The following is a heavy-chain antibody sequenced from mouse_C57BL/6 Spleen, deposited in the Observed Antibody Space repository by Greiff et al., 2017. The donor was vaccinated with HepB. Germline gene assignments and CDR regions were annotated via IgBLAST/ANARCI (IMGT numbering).Heavy chain of an antibody. CDR3: ARSGLIYYDYDVTWFAY. Sequence: VQLQQPGAELVKPGASVKMSCKASGYTFTSYWITWVKQRPGQGLEWIGDIYPGSGSTNYNEKFKSKATLTVDTSSSTAYMQLSSLTSEDSAVYYCARSGLIYYDYDVTWFAYWGQGTLVTVSA. CDR2: IYPGSGST. CDR1: GYTFTSYW. V-gene: IGHV1-55*01. D-gene: IGHD2-4*01. J-gene: IGHJ3*01.